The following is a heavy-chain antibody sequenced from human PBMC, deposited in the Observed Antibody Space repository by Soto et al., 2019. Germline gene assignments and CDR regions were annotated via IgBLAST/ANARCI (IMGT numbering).Heavy chain of an antibody. CDR1: GFSFSSYE. J-gene: IGHJ5*02. Sequence: EVQLVESGGDLVQPGGSLRLSCAGSGFSFSSYEMKWVRQAPGKGLEWVSYISSSGSDTYYADSVKARFTISRDNAQNSLYLQMTRLRAEDTAIYYWASLSGIYGFDHWGQGTLVTVSS. CDR3: ASLSGIYGFDH. V-gene: IGHV3-48*03. D-gene: IGHD1-26*01. CDR2: ISSSGSDT.